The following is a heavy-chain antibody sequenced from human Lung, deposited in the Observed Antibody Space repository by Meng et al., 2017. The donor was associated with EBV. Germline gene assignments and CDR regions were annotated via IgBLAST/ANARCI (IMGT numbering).Heavy chain of an antibody. Sequence: EVRLGGSVGGLIRPGGALRLSGAASGLTVSSNYMSWVRQAPGKGLEWVSVIYSGGTTYYADSVKGRFTISRDNSKNTLYLQMNSLRAEDTAVYYCITGVVGATTNFDYWGQGTLVTVSS. V-gene: IGHV3-53*01. CDR2: IYSGGTT. CDR3: ITGVVGATTNFDY. CDR1: GLTVSSNY. D-gene: IGHD1-26*01. J-gene: IGHJ4*02.